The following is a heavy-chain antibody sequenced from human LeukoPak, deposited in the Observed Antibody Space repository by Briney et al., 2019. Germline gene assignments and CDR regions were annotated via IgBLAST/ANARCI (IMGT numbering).Heavy chain of an antibody. D-gene: IGHD2-15*01. V-gene: IGHV1-69*05. J-gene: IGHJ5*02. CDR3: ARDSSDIVVVVAATGAYNWFDP. Sequence: ASVKVSCKASGGTFSSYAISWVRQAPGQGLEWMGGIIPIFGTANYAQKFQGRVTITTDESTSTAYMELSSVRSEDTAVYYCARDSSDIVVVVAATGAYNWFDPWGQGTLVTVSS. CDR2: IIPIFGTA. CDR1: GGTFSSYA.